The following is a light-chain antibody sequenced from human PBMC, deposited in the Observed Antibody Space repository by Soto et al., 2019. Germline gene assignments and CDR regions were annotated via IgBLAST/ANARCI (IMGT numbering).Light chain of an antibody. CDR1: QGISSA. CDR3: QQYDNLPIT. CDR2: DAS. J-gene: IGKJ5*01. Sequence: AIQLTQSPSSLSASVGDRVTNTCRASQGISSALAWYQQKPGKAPKLLIYDASSLESGVPSRFSGSGSGTDFTLTISSLQPEDFATYYCQQYDNLPITFGQGTRLEIK. V-gene: IGKV1D-13*01.